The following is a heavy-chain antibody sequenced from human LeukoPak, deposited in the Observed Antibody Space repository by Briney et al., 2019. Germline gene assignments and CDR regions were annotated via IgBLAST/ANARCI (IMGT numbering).Heavy chain of an antibody. CDR1: GFTFISYD. CDR3: ARRRYGLGSYSDAFDI. V-gene: IGHV3-13*04. D-gene: IGHD3-10*01. CDR2: IDTAGGT. Sequence: GGSLRLSCAASGFTFISYDMHWVRQPTGKGLEWVSGIDTAGGTYYAGSVKGRFTISRENAKNSLSLQMNSLRAGDTAAYYCARRRYGLGSYSDAFDIWGQGTMVTVSS. J-gene: IGHJ3*02.